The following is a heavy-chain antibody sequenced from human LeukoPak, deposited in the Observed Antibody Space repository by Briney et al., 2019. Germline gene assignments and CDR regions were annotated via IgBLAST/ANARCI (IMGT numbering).Heavy chain of an antibody. D-gene: IGHD1-26*01. V-gene: IGHV3-48*01. CDR3: ASVLAVGATNFDY. CDR1: GFTFSSYS. J-gene: IGHJ4*02. CDR2: ISSSSTI. Sequence: GGSLRLSCAASGFTFSSYSMNWVRQAPGKGLEWVSYISSSSTIYYADSVKGRFTISRDNAKNSLYLQMNSLRAEDTAVYYCASVLAVGATNFDYWGQGTLVTVSS.